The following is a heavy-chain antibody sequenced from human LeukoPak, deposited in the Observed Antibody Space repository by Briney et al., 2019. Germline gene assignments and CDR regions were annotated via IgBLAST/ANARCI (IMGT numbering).Heavy chain of an antibody. J-gene: IGHJ4*02. CDR1: GFSFSSYA. V-gene: IGHV3-23*01. CDR3: AKGPYAGTFSGFDY. D-gene: IGHD6-13*01. CDR2: MSSSDDGR. Sequence: PGGSLRLSCATSGFSFSSYAMSWVRQAPGKGLEWVSAMSSSDDGRYYADSVKGRFTISRDNSKNTLYLQMNSLRAEDTAVYYCAKGPYAGTFSGFDYWGQGTLVTVSS.